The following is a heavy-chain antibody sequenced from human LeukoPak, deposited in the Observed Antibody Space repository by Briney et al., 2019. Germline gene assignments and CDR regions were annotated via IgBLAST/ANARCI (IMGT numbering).Heavy chain of an antibody. CDR2: INPNSGGT. J-gene: IGHJ5*02. CDR3: ARVPNFWSGHNWFDP. D-gene: IGHD3-3*01. V-gene: IGHV1-2*02. CDR1: GYTFSDFY. Sequence: ASVKVPCKTFGYTFSDFYIHWVRQAPGQGLEWMGWINPNSGGTNYAQKFQGRVTMTRDMSISTAYMELSRLRSDDTAVYYCARVPNFWSGHNWFDPWGQGTLVTVSS.